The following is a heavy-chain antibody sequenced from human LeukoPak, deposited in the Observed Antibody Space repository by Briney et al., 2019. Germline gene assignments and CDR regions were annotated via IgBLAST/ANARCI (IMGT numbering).Heavy chain of an antibody. J-gene: IGHJ3*02. V-gene: IGHV4-39*01. Sequence: PSETLSLTCTVSGGSISSSSYYWGWIRQPPGKGLEWIGSIYYSGSTYYNPSLKSRVTISVDTSKNQFSLKLSSVTAADTAVCYCARHVTLAAAGHDAFDIWGQGTMVTVSS. CDR1: GGSISSSSYY. D-gene: IGHD6-13*01. CDR3: ARHVTLAAAGHDAFDI. CDR2: IYYSGST.